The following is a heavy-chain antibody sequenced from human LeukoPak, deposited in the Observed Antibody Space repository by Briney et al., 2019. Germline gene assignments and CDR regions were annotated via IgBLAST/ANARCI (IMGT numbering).Heavy chain of an antibody. D-gene: IGHD2-2*02. Sequence: ASETLSLTXTVSGGSISSYYWSWIRQPPGKGLEWIGYIYYSGSTNYNPSLKSRVTIPVDTSKNQFSLKLSSVTAADTAVYYCARVPLDIVVVPAAIIGHYYYMDVWGKGTTVTVSS. CDR2: IYYSGST. CDR3: ARVPLDIVVVPAAIIGHYYYMDV. J-gene: IGHJ6*03. V-gene: IGHV4-59*01. CDR1: GGSISSYY.